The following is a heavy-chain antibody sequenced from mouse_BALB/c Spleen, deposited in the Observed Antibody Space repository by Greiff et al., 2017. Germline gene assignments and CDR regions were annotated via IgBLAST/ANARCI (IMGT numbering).Heavy chain of an antibody. J-gene: IGHJ1*01. CDR2: IDPETGGT. Sequence: VKLQESGAELVRPGASVTLSCKASGYTFTDYEMHWVKQTPVHGLEWIGAIDPETGGTAYNQKFKGKATLTADKSSSTAYMELRSLTSEDSAVYYCTRRGAWYFDVWGAGTTVTVSS. CDR3: TRRGAWYFDV. V-gene: IGHV1-15*01. CDR1: GYTFTDYE.